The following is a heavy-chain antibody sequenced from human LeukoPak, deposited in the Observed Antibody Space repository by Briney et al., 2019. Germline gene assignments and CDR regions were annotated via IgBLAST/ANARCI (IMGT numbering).Heavy chain of an antibody. CDR3: ARSIRYYDILTGSQPDY. Sequence: PGGSLRLSCAASGFTFSSHWMSWVRQAPGKGLEWISHIIGSNTYYADSVKGRFTISRDNSQNTMYLQMDSLRAEDTAVYYCARSIRYYDILTGSQPDYWGQGTLVTVSS. D-gene: IGHD3-9*01. CDR2: IIGSNT. V-gene: IGHV3-66*02. CDR1: GFTFSSHW. J-gene: IGHJ4*02.